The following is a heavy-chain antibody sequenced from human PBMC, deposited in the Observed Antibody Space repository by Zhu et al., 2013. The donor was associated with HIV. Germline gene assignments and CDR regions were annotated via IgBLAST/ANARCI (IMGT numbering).Heavy chain of an antibody. Sequence: QMQLVQSGPEVKKTGTSVKVSCKASGFTFNSSAIQWVRQTRGQRLEWIGWIVVGSGNTNYARRLQERVTIVRDMSTSSAYMELSSLRSEDSAVYFCAASLKYDILTSTYYHYMDVWGKGDHGSPSP. CDR2: IVVGSGNT. CDR3: AASLKYDILTSTYYHYMDV. CDR1: GFTFNSSA. V-gene: IGHV1-58*02. J-gene: IGHJ6*03. D-gene: IGHD3-9*01.